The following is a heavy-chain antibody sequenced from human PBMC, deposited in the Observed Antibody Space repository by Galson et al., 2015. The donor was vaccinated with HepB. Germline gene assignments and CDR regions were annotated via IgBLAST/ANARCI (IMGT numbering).Heavy chain of an antibody. V-gene: IGHV3-64*01. CDR1: GFTFSSYA. J-gene: IGHJ2*01. D-gene: IGHD1-26*01. CDR3: ARDLLAGATRWYFDL. Sequence: SLRLSCAASGFTFSSYAMHWVRQAPGKGLEYVSAISSNGGSTYYANSVKDRFTISRDNSKNTLYLQMGSLRAEDMAVYYCARDLLAGATRWYFDLWGRGTLVTVSS. CDR2: ISSNGGST.